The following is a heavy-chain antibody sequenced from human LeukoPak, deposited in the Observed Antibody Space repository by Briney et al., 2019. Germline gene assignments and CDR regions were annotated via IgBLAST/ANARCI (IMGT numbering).Heavy chain of an antibody. CDR1: GFTFSSYW. CDR2: IKEDGSEK. Sequence: GGSLRLSCAASGFTFSSYWMSWVRQAPGTGLEWVANIKEDGSEKYYVDSVKGRFTISRDNAKNSLYLQMNSLRAEDTAVYYCARSRVPAAFNWFDPWGQGTLVTVSS. CDR3: ARSRVPAAFNWFDP. D-gene: IGHD2-2*01. V-gene: IGHV3-7*01. J-gene: IGHJ5*02.